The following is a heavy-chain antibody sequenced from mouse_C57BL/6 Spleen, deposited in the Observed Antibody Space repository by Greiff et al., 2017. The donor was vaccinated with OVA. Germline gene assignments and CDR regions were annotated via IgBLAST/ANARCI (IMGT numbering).Heavy chain of an antibody. CDR3: ARSEYGSSSWYFDV. J-gene: IGHJ1*03. CDR1: GYTFTSYW. V-gene: IGHV1-50*01. CDR2: IDPSDSYT. Sequence: VQLQQPGAELVKPGASVKLSCKASGYTFTSYWMQWVKQRPGQGLEWIGEIDPSDSYTNYNQKFKGKATLTVDTSSSTAYMQLSSLTSEDSAVYYCARSEYGSSSWYFDVWGTGTTVTVSS. D-gene: IGHD1-1*01.